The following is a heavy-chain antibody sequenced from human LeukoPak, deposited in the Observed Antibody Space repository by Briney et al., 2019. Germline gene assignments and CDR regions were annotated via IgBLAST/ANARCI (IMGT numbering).Heavy chain of an antibody. CDR1: GYTFNIYG. Sequence: ASVKVSCKASGYTFNIYGITWVRQAPGQGLEWMGWISGYNGNTKYVQNFQGRVTMTTDTATSTAYMELRSLRFDDTAVYYCASRLEAVAVPDYWGQGTLVTVSS. CDR2: ISGYNGNT. CDR3: ASRLEAVAVPDY. D-gene: IGHD6-19*01. V-gene: IGHV1-18*01. J-gene: IGHJ4*02.